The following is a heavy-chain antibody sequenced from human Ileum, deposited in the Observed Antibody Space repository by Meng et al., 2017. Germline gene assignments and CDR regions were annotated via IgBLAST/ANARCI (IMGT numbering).Heavy chain of an antibody. J-gene: IGHJ4*02. CDR2: IYYDGSS. V-gene: IGHV4-30-4*01. D-gene: IGHD5-18*01. CDR1: NGSLTNVNNY. Sequence: QVQLQESGPGLVRPSQTLSLTCRVSNGSLTNVNNYWNWIRQAPGQALEHIGYIYYDGSSYATPSLKSRVTMSIDTSTNQFSLRLDSVTAADTAVYYCAREFYVDTAMVIDSWGPGALVTVSS. CDR3: AREFYVDTAMVIDS.